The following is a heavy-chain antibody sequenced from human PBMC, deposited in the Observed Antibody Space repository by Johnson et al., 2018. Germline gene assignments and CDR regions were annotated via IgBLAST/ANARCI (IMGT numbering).Heavy chain of an antibody. D-gene: IGHD3-10*01. CDR2: IAYDGSNK. Sequence: QVQLVESGGGVVQXGRSXRLXCAASGFTFSSYGMHWVRQAPGKGLEWVAVIAYDGSNKYYADSVKGRFTISGDNSKNTLYLQMNSLRAEDTAVYYCAGWGFVDHPDYYYYMDVWGKGTTVTVSS. CDR3: AGWGFVDHPDYYYYMDV. J-gene: IGHJ6*03. V-gene: IGHV3-30*03. CDR1: GFTFSSYG.